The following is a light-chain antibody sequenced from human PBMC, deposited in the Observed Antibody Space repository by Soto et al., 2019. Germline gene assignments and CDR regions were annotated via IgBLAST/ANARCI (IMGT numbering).Light chain of an antibody. V-gene: IGLV1-51*01. CDR1: RSNIGDNS. CDR3: GTCYDRLNGHV. CDR2: DND. Sequence: QSVLTQPPSVSAAPGQKVTISCSGGRSNIGDNSVSWYQQLPGEAPKLLIDDNDLRPSGIPDRFSGSRSGTSATLAITGLQTGDEAYYYCGTCYDRLNGHVVATGTKVTV. J-gene: IGLJ1*01.